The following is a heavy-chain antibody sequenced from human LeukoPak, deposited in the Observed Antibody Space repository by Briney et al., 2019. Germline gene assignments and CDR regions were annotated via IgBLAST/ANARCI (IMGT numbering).Heavy chain of an antibody. CDR1: GGSISSYY. D-gene: IGHD3-3*01. J-gene: IGHJ6*03. Sequence: SETLSLTCTVSGGSISSYYWSWIRQPPGKGLEWIGYIYYSGSTNYNPSLKSRVTISVDTSKNQFSLTLSSVPAADTAVYYCARAPNRITIFGVVRRGDYYMDVWGKGTTVTVSS. CDR2: IYYSGST. CDR3: ARAPNRITIFGVVRRGDYYMDV. V-gene: IGHV4-59*01.